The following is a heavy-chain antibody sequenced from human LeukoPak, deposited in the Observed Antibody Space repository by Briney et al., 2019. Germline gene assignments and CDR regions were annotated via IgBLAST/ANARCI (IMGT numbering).Heavy chain of an antibody. CDR1: GGSFSGYF. D-gene: IGHD3-10*01. V-gene: IGHV4-34*01. J-gene: IGHJ5*02. CDR2: ISHGGST. CDR3: ARTMEPYYYGSGSYYA. Sequence: SETLSLTCCVYGGSFSGYFWRWIRQPPGKGLEWIGEISHGGSTIYNPSLKRQFTISVDTSTNQFSLRLNSVTAADTAVYYCARTMEPYYYGSGSYYAWGQGTLVTVSS.